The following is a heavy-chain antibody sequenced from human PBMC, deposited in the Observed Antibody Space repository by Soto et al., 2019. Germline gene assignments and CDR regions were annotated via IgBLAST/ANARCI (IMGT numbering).Heavy chain of an antibody. CDR1: GFTFSSYA. CDR3: AKDSPARVLLWFGELLGSNDY. J-gene: IGHJ4*02. CDR2: ISGSGGST. Sequence: GGSLRLSCAASGFTFSSYAMSWVRQAPGKGLEWVSAISGSGGSTYYADSVKGRFTISRDNSKNTLYLQMNSLRAEDTAVYYCAKDSPARVLLWFGELLGSNDYWGQGTLVTVSS. D-gene: IGHD3-10*01. V-gene: IGHV3-23*01.